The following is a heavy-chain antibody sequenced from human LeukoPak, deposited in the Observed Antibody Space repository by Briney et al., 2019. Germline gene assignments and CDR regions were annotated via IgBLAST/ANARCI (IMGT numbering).Heavy chain of an antibody. Sequence: GGSLRLSCAASGFTFSNAWMSWVRQAPGKGLEWVGRIKSKTDGGTTDYAAPVKGRFTISRDNSKNTLYLQMNSLRAEDTAVYYCAKDQLGATGVFDYWGQGTLVTVSS. CDR3: AKDQLGATGVFDY. CDR2: IKSKTDGGTT. D-gene: IGHD1-26*01. CDR1: GFTFSNAW. J-gene: IGHJ4*02. V-gene: IGHV3-15*01.